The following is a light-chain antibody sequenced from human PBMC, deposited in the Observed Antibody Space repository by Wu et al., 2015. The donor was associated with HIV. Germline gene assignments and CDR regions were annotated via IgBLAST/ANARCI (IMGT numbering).Light chain of an antibody. CDR2: ATS. V-gene: IGKV3-20*01. CDR3: QQYVSSPT. J-gene: IGKJ5*01. CDR1: QSVRFNY. Sequence: EIVLTQSPVTLSLSPGERATLSCRASQSVRFNYLAWYQQKPGQAPRLLIYATSNRATGIPDRISGSGSGTLFTLTISRLEPEDSAVYFCQQYVSSPTFGQGTRLEIK.